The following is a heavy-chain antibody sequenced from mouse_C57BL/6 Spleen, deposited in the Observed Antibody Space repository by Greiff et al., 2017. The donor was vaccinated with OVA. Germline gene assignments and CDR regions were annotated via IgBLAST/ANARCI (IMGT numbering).Heavy chain of an antibody. CDR3: AREGSLARDYAMDY. J-gene: IGHJ4*01. CDR2: IYPGSGST. V-gene: IGHV1-55*01. Sequence: VQLQQSGAELVKPGASVQMSCKASGYTFTSYWITWVKQRPGQGLEWIGDIYPGSGSTNYNEKFKSKATLTVDTSSSTAYMQLSSLTSEDSAVYYCAREGSLARDYAMDYWGQGTSVTVSS. CDR1: GYTFTSYW.